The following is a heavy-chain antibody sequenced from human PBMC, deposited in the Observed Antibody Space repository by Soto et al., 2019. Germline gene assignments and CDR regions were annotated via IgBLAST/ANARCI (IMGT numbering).Heavy chain of an antibody. CDR1: GFTFSSYA. CDR3: ARGKSGFDY. Sequence: QVQLVESGGGVVQPGRSLRLSCAASGFTFSSYAMHWVRQAPGKGLEWVAVISYDGSNKYYADSVKGRFTISRDNSKKTLYLQMNSLRAEDTAVYYCARGKSGFDYWGQGTLVTVSS. J-gene: IGHJ4*02. V-gene: IGHV3-30-3*01. CDR2: ISYDGSNK. D-gene: IGHD6-25*01.